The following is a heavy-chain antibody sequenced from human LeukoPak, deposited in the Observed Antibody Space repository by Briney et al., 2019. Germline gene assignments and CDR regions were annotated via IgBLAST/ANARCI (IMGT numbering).Heavy chain of an antibody. D-gene: IGHD3-22*01. V-gene: IGHV1-18*04. CDR1: GYSFTGYY. J-gene: IGHJ4*02. Sequence: ASVKASCKASGYSFTGYYIHWVRQAPGHGLEWMGWISAYNGNTNYAQKLQGRVTMTTDTSTSTAYMELRSLRSDDTAVYYCARDRGAPRPYDSSGYYQYLRYWGQGTLVTVSS. CDR2: ISAYNGNT. CDR3: ARDRGAPRPYDSSGYYQYLRY.